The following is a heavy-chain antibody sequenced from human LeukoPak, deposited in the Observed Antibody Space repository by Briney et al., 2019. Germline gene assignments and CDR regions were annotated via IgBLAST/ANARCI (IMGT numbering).Heavy chain of an antibody. Sequence: PGGSLRLSCAASGFTFDDFAMHWVRQAPGKGLEWVSGISWHSGSIGYADSVKGRFTISRDNAKNSLYLQMNSLRAEDTAFYYCAKDKSSTVITPADYWGQGTLVTVSS. D-gene: IGHD4-23*01. CDR2: ISWHSGSI. CDR1: GFTFDDFA. V-gene: IGHV3-9*01. CDR3: AKDKSSTVITPADY. J-gene: IGHJ4*02.